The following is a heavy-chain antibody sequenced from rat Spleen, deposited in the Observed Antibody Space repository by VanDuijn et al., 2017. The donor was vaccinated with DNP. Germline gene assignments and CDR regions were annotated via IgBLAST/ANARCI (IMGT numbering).Heavy chain of an antibody. CDR2: ISNGGGST. J-gene: IGHJ2*01. CDR1: GFTFSDYY. V-gene: IGHV5-25*01. Sequence: EVQLVESGGGSVQPGRSLKLSCAASGFTFSDYYMAWVRQVPGTGLEWVAPISNGGGSTYYPDSVKGRFTISRDNAKNTLQLQMNNLRSEDTATYYCARDAGGPFDYWGQGVMVTVSS. CDR3: ARDAGGPFDY. D-gene: IGHD1-11*01.